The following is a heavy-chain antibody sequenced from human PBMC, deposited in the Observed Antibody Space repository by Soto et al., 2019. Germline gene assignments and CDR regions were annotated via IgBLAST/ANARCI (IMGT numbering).Heavy chain of an antibody. CDR3: ARAWGSAPLSYCSSTRCYGKXFDP. CDR1: GGTFSSYA. Sequence: SVKVSCKASGGTFSSYAISWVRQAPGQGLEWMGGIIPIFGTANYAQKFQGRVTITADESTSTAYMELSSLRSEDTAVYYCARAWGSAPLSYCSSTRCYGKXFDPWGQGPLVTVSS. V-gene: IGHV1-69*13. CDR2: IIPIFGTA. J-gene: IGHJ5*02. D-gene: IGHD2-2*01.